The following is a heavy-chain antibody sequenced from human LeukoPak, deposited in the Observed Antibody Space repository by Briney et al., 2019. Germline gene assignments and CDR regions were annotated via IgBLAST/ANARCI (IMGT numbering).Heavy chain of an antibody. CDR2: IGTAGDT. Sequence: GGSLRLSCAASGFTFSSYDMHWVRQATGKGLEWVSAIGTAGDTYYPDSVKGRFTISRDNSKNTLYLQMNSLRAEDTAVYYCANSYGDYYFDYWGQGTPVTVSS. CDR3: ANSYGDYYFDY. J-gene: IGHJ4*02. V-gene: IGHV3-13*01. D-gene: IGHD4-17*01. CDR1: GFTFSSYD.